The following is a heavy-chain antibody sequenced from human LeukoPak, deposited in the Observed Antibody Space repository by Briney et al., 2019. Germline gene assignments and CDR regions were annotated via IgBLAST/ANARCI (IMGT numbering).Heavy chain of an antibody. J-gene: IGHJ4*02. Sequence: SETLSLTCAVYGGSFSGYYWSWIRQPPGKGLEWIGEINHSGSTNYNPSLKSRVTISVDTSKNQFSLKLSSVIAADTAVYYCAFGVKFDYWGQGTLVTVSS. CDR3: AFGVKFDY. CDR1: GGSFSGYY. CDR2: INHSGST. D-gene: IGHD3-10*01. V-gene: IGHV4-34*01.